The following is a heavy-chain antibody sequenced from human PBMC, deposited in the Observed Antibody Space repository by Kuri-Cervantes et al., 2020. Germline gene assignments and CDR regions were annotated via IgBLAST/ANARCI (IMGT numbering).Heavy chain of an antibody. J-gene: IGHJ4*02. CDR3: ARDILAAAGTS. CDR2: IKQDGSEK. Sequence: LSLTCAASGFTFDDYAMHWVRQAPGKGLEWVANIKQDGSEKYYVDSVKGRFTISRDNAKNSLYLQMNSLRAEDTAVYYCARDILAAAGTSWGQGTLVTVSS. V-gene: IGHV3-7*01. D-gene: IGHD6-13*01. CDR1: GFTFDDYA.